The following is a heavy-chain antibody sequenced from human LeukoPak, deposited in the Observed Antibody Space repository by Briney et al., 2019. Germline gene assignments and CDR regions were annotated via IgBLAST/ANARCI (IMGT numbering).Heavy chain of an antibody. J-gene: IGHJ4*02. CDR3: ARVDDYGDYRFDY. Sequence: SVKVSCKASGYTFTSYGISWVRQAPGQGLEWMGRIIPILGIANYAQKFQGRVTITADKSTSTAYMELSSLRSEDTAVYYCARVDDYGDYRFDYWGQGTLVTVSS. CDR2: IIPILGIA. CDR1: GYTFTSYG. D-gene: IGHD4-17*01. V-gene: IGHV1-69*04.